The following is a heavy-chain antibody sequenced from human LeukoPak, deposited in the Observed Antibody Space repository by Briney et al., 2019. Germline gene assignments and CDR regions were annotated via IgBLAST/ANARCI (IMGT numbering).Heavy chain of an antibody. CDR1: GFTFSSHA. Sequence: GGSLRLSCAASGFTFSSHAMHWVRQAPGKGLEYVSAISSNGGSTYYANSVKGRFTISRDNSKNTLYLQMGSLRAEDMAVYYCARVTTYCGGDCYYYYGMDVWGQGTTVTVSS. CDR2: ISSNGGST. V-gene: IGHV3-64*01. J-gene: IGHJ6*02. CDR3: ARVTTYCGGDCYYYYGMDV. D-gene: IGHD2-21*02.